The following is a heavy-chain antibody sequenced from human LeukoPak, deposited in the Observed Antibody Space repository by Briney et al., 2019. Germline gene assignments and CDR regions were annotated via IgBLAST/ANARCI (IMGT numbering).Heavy chain of an antibody. J-gene: IGHJ4*02. CDR3: ARDLMTTPTWDFDY. D-gene: IGHD3-16*01. Sequence: ASVKASCKASGGTFSSYAISWVRQAPGQGLEWMGWINPNSGTTNYAQKFQGRVTVTRDTSISTAYMELSWLESDDTAVYYCARDLMTTPTWDFDYWGQGTLVTVAS. V-gene: IGHV1-2*02. CDR1: GGTFSSYA. CDR2: INPNSGTT.